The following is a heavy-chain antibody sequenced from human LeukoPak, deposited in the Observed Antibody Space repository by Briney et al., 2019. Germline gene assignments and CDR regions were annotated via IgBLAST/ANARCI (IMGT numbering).Heavy chain of an antibody. J-gene: IGHJ3*02. V-gene: IGHV4-59*01. D-gene: IGHD5-12*01. Sequence: PSETLSLTFTVSGGSISSYYWSWIRQPPGKGLEWIGYIYYSGSTNYNPSLKSRVTISVDTSKNQFSLKLSSVTAADTAVYYCARGSSGYDAFDIWGQGTMVTVSS. CDR2: IYYSGST. CDR3: ARGSSGYDAFDI. CDR1: GGSISSYY.